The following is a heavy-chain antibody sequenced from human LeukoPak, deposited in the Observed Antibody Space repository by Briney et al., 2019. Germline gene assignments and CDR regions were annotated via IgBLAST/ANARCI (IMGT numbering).Heavy chain of an antibody. Sequence: QPGGSLRLSCAASGFTFSSYWMHWVRQAPGKGLVWVSRINSDGSSTSYADSVKGRFTISRDNAKNTLYLQMNSLSAEDTAVYYCARVTSSGFYDAFDIWGQGTMVTVSS. D-gene: IGHD6-19*01. CDR2: INSDGSST. CDR3: ARVTSSGFYDAFDI. V-gene: IGHV3-74*01. J-gene: IGHJ3*02. CDR1: GFTFSSYW.